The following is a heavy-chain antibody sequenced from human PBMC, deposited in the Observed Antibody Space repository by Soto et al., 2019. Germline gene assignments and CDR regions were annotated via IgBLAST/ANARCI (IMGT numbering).Heavy chain of an antibody. CDR2: INNSGST. J-gene: IGHJ6*02. CDR1: GGSFSGYY. V-gene: IGHV4-34*01. Sequence: QVQLQQWGAGLLKHSETLSLTYAVYGGSFSGYYWSWIRQPPGKGLEWIGEINNSGSTNYNPSLKKRVTITVDTCKNHFSLKLSSVTAADTAVYYYARYGWLRRMSGYYYGMDVWGQGTTVTVSS. D-gene: IGHD5-12*01. CDR3: ARYGWLRRMSGYYYGMDV.